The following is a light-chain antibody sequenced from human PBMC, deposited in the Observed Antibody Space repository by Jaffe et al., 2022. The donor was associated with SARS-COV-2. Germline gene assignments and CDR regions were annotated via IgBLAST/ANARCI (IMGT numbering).Light chain of an antibody. Sequence: EIVLTQSPGTLSLSPGERATLSCRASQSLTSSYLAWYQQKPGQAPRLLIFLASSRATGIPDRFSGSGSGTDFTLTISRLEPEDFAVYYCHQYGSSPFTFGPGTRVDIK. V-gene: IGKV3-20*01. CDR1: QSLTSSY. CDR3: HQYGSSPFT. CDR2: LAS. J-gene: IGKJ3*01.